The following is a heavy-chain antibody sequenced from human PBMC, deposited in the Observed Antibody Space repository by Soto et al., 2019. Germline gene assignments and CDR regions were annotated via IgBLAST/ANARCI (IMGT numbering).Heavy chain of an antibody. CDR1: GDSVRSGAFY. J-gene: IGHJ4*02. D-gene: IGHD2-2*01. V-gene: IGHV4-61*03. CDR3: ARDSTAFVFDY. Sequence: QGERQESGPGRVKHSETLSRTCTVSGDSVRSGAFYWSWIRKPPGKGLEWIGYIYYTGRTSYNPSLKNRVTISIDPSKNHFALNLTSVTAADTAIYYSARDSTAFVFDYWGQGALVTVSS. CDR2: IYYTGRT.